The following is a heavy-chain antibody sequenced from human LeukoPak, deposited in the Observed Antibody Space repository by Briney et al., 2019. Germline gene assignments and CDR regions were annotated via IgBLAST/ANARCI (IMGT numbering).Heavy chain of an antibody. CDR2: INPNSGGT. D-gene: IGHD6-19*01. CDR1: GYTFTGYY. Sequence: ASVKVSCKASGYTFTGYYMHWVRQAPGHGLEWMGWINPNSGGTNYAQKFQGRVTMTRDTSISTAYMELSRLRSDDTAVYYCARGGQWLVLEDWFDPWDQGTLVTVSS. CDR3: ARGGQWLVLEDWFDP. V-gene: IGHV1-2*02. J-gene: IGHJ5*02.